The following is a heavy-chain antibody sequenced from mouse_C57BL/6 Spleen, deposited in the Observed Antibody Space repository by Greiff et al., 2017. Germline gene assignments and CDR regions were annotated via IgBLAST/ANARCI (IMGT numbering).Heavy chain of an antibody. CDR3: ARDGSVDY. Sequence: EVKLQESGPGLVKPSQSLSLTCSVTGYSITSGYYWNWIRQFPGNKLEWMGYISYDGSNHYNPSLKNRIIITLDTSKNQFVMKLNSGTTEDTATYYCARDGSVDYWGQGTSVTVSS. J-gene: IGHJ4*01. V-gene: IGHV3-6*01. CDR2: ISYDGSN. D-gene: IGHD4-1*01. CDR1: GYSITSGYY.